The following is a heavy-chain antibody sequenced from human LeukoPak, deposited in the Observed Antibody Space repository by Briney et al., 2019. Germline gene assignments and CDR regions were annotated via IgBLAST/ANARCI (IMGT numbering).Heavy chain of an antibody. CDR3: ARDRVGSAAFDY. D-gene: IGHD2-2*01. Sequence: PGGSLRLSCAAAGFSFRSYAMNWVRPAPGKGLEWVSSISSSSSYIYYADSVKGRFTISRDNAKNSLYLQMNSLRAEDTAVYYCARDRVGSAAFDYWGQGTLVTVSS. CDR1: GFSFRSYA. V-gene: IGHV3-21*01. J-gene: IGHJ4*02. CDR2: ISSSSSYI.